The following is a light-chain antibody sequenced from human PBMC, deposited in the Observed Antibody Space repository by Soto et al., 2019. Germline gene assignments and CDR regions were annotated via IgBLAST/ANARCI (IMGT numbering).Light chain of an antibody. J-gene: IGLJ1*01. CDR2: EVS. V-gene: IGLV2-18*01. CDR1: STDVVSYNR. Sequence: QYALTQPPSVSVSPGQSVTMSCTGTSTDVVSYNRVSWYQQPPGTAPKLMIYEVSKRPSGVPDRFSGSKSGNTASLTISGLQAADEADYYCSLYTSENAYVFGTGTKVTVL. CDR3: SLYTSENAYV.